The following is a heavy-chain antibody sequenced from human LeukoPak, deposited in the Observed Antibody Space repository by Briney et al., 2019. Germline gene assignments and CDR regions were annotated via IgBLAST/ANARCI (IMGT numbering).Heavy chain of an antibody. D-gene: IGHD3-3*01. V-gene: IGHV1-69*05. Sequence: GASVKVSCKASGYTFTSYGISWVRQAPGQGLEWMGGIIPIFGTANYAQKFQGRVTITTDESTSTAYMELSSLRSEDTAVYYCARGYDFWSGYLDYWGQGTLVTVSS. J-gene: IGHJ4*02. CDR2: IIPIFGTA. CDR1: GYTFTSYG. CDR3: ARGYDFWSGYLDY.